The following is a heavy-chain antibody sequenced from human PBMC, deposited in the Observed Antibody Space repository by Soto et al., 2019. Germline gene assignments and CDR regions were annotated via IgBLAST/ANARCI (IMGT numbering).Heavy chain of an antibody. CDR2: ICSSGDRK. Sequence: EEQLLESGGGLVQPGGSLRLSCAASGFTFSSYAMSWVRQAPGKGLEWVSRICSSGDRKSFADSVKGRFTISRDHSKNTLYLQMKSLGAEDTAVYYVAKGPITHYGMDVWGQGTTVTVSS. V-gene: IGHV3-23*01. CDR3: AKGPITHYGMDV. D-gene: IGHD3-10*01. CDR1: GFTFSSYA. J-gene: IGHJ6*02.